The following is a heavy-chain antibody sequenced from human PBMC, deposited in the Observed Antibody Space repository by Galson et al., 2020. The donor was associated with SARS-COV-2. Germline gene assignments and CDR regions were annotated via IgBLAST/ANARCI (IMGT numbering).Heavy chain of an antibody. CDR1: GFPFSSYS. J-gene: IGHJ6*02. V-gene: IGHV3-21*01. D-gene: IGHD2-15*01. CDR2: ISAGSSYI. Sequence: GGSLRLSCAASGFPFSSYSINWVRQAPGKGLEWVSCISAGSSYIYYADSVKGRFTISRDNAKNSLYLQMNSLRADDTAVYYCARVGGMATTPANYFYYGLDVWGQGTTVTVSS. CDR3: ARVGGMATTPANYFYYGLDV.